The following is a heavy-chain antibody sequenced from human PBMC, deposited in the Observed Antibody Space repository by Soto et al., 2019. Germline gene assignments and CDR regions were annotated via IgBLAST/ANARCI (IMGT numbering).Heavy chain of an antibody. CDR3: ARSDGYSSNGYYYYYYGMDV. CDR1: GGSISSSSYY. V-gene: IGHV4-39*01. Sequence: TLSLTCTVSGGSISSSSYYWGWIRQPPGKGLEWIGSIYYSGSTYYNPSLKSRATISVDTSKNQFSLKLSSVTAADTAVYYCARSDGYSSNGYYYYYYGMDVWGQGTTVTVSS. CDR2: IYYSGST. D-gene: IGHD5-18*01. J-gene: IGHJ6*02.